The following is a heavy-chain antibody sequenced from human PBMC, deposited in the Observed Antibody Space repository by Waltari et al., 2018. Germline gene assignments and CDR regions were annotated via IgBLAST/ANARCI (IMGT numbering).Heavy chain of an antibody. V-gene: IGHV1-69*12. CDR1: GGTFGSYA. CDR2: IIPMFGRT. D-gene: IGHD3-10*01. CDR3: ARGGGRGGSFSFHMDV. J-gene: IGHJ6*03. Sequence: QVQLVPSGAEVKKPGSSVKVSCKASGGTFGSYAISWVRQAPGQGLEWMGGIIPMFGRTNYQQKFQDRVKITADESTSIAYMELSGLRFEDTAVYFCARGGGRGGSFSFHMDVWGKGTTVTISS.